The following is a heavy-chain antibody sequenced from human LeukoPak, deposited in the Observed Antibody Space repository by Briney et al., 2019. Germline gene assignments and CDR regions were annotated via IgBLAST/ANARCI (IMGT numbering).Heavy chain of an antibody. D-gene: IGHD1-26*01. CDR1: GGTLSSYA. J-gene: IGHJ6*02. Sequence: SVKVSCKASGGTLSSYAISWVRQAPGQGLEWMGGIIPIFGTANYAQKFQGRVTITADESTSTAYMELSSLRSEDTAVYYCARDRRGSPAYYYYGMDVWGQGTTVTVSS. CDR3: ARDRRGSPAYYYYGMDV. CDR2: IIPIFGTA. V-gene: IGHV1-69*01.